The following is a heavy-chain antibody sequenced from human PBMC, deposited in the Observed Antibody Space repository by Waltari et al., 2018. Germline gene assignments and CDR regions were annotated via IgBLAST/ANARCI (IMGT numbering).Heavy chain of an antibody. J-gene: IGHJ5*02. Sequence: QVQLPQWGAGPLKPSETLSLTCDVYGGSFSGYCWSWLGHPPGKGLAWIGELNQSGSTNYSPPLKSRVTIPVDTSKNQFSLKLSSVTAADTAVYYGARGRNSSGWYGNWFDPWGQGTLVTVSS. CDR1: GGSFSGYC. D-gene: IGHD6-19*01. V-gene: IGHV4-34*01. CDR3: ARGRNSSGWYGNWFDP. CDR2: LNQSGST.